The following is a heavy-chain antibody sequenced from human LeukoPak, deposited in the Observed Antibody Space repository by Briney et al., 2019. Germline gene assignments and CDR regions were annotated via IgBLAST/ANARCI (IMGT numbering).Heavy chain of an antibody. D-gene: IGHD2-2*01. CDR1: GGAISSGSYY. V-gene: IGHV4-61*02. J-gene: IGHJ5*02. CDR2: IYTSGST. CDR3: ARVGCSSTSCYDYWFDP. Sequence: SETLSLTCTVSGGAISSGSYYWSWIRQPAGKGLEWIGRIYTSGSTNYNPSLKSRVTISVDTSKNQFSLKLSSVTAADTAVYYCARVGCSSTSCYDYWFDPWGQGTLVTVSS.